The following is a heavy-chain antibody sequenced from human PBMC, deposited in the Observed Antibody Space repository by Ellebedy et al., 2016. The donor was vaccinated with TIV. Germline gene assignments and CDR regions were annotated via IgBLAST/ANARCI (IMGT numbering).Heavy chain of an antibody. CDR2: IGTAGDT. D-gene: IGHD5-18*01. J-gene: IGHJ4*02. V-gene: IGHV3-13*01. CDR1: GFTFRSYD. Sequence: GESLKISCAASGFTFRSYDMHWVRQATGKGLEWVSAIGTAGDTYYQGSVKGRFTISRENAKNSLYLQMNSLRAEYTAVYYCARVRFGDTAVDYWGQGTLVTVSS. CDR3: ARVRFGDTAVDY.